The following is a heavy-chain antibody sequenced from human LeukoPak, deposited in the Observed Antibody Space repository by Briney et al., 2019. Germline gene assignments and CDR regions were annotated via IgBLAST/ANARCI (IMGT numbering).Heavy chain of an antibody. J-gene: IGHJ5*02. CDR3: ATTGVRGIRDWFDP. CDR1: GYSISSGYY. D-gene: IGHD3-10*01. CDR2: IYHSGST. Sequence: SETLSLTCAVSGYSISSGYYWGWIRQPPGKGLEWIGSIYHSGSTYYNPSLKNRVTISVDTSKNQFSLKLSSVTAADTAVYYCATTGVRGIRDWFDPWGQGTLVTVSS. V-gene: IGHV4-38-2*01.